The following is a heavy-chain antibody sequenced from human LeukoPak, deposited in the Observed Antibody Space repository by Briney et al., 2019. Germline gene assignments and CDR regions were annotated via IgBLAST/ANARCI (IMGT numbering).Heavy chain of an antibody. J-gene: IGHJ4*02. Sequence: GGSLRLSCAASGFTFSNYWMSWVRQAPGKGLEWVAHINKYGSEKYYVDSVKGRFTISRDNAKNSLYLQMNSLRVEDTAVYYCARDKVTYWGQGTLVTVSS. V-gene: IGHV3-7*01. CDR1: GFTFSNYW. CDR3: ARDKVTY. CDR2: INKYGSEK.